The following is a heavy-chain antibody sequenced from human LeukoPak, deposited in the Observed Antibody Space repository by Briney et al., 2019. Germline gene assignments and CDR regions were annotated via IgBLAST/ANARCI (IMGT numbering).Heavy chain of an antibody. CDR3: ARHFREGSPNFDY. V-gene: IGHV4-59*08. CDR1: GASINKDY. CDR2: IHSSGST. Sequence: PSETLSLTCTVSGASINKDYWAWIRQPPGKGLEWIGYIHSSGSTKFNPSLKSRVIISLDTSKNQFSLKLSSVTAADTAVYYCARHFREGSPNFDYWGQGTLVIVSS. J-gene: IGHJ4*02.